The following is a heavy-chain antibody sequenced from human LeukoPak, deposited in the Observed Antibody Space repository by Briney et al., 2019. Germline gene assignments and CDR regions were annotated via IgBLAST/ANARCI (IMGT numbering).Heavy chain of an antibody. Sequence: SETLSLTCTVSGGSISSYYWSWIRQPAGKGLEWIGRIYASGSTNYNPSLKSRVTMSVEMSKNQFSLKLSSVTAADTAVYYCARRGKVTSWTNFDYWGQGTLVTVSS. D-gene: IGHD4-11*01. CDR3: ARRGKVTSWTNFDY. CDR1: GGSISSYY. CDR2: IYASGST. J-gene: IGHJ4*02. V-gene: IGHV4-4*07.